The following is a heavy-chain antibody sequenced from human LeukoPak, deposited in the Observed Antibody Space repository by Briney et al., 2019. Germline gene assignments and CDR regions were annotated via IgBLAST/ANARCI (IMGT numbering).Heavy chain of an antibody. CDR2: ISKTGTFI. J-gene: IGHJ4*02. D-gene: IGHD3-3*01. V-gene: IGHV3-11*01. CDR1: GLNFSVYY. Sequence: MSGGSLRLSCTASGLNFSVYYMTWVRQPPGNGLGAPGNGLEWLSHISKTGTFIYYADSVRGRFTTSRDNAKNSLYLHMNSLRAEDTDVYYCVAGVALDYWGQGALVTVSS. CDR3: VAGVALDY.